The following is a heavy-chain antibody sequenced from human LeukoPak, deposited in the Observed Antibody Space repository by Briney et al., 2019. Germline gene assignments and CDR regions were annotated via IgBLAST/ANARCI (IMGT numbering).Heavy chain of an antibody. CDR3: AKDGGEYYDSSGYSFDY. V-gene: IGHV3-30*02. CDR2: IRYDGSNK. D-gene: IGHD3-22*01. J-gene: IGHJ4*02. Sequence: LSGGSLRLSCAASGFTFSSYGMHWVRQAPGKGLEWVAFIRYDGSNKYYADSVKGRFTISRDNSKNTLYLQMNSLRAEDTAVYYCAKDGGEYYDSSGYSFDYWGQGTLVTVSS. CDR1: GFTFSSYG.